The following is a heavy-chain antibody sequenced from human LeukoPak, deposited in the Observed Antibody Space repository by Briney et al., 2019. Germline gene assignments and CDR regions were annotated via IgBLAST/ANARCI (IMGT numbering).Heavy chain of an antibody. CDR2: IYHSGST. CDR3: ARVYYGSGTGSALDP. Sequence: SETLSLTCTVSGGSISSSNWWSWVRQPPGKGLEWIGEIYHSGSTNYNPSLKSRVTISVDKSKNQFSLKLSSVTAADTAVYYCARVYYGSGTGSALDPWGQGTLVTVSS. J-gene: IGHJ5*02. D-gene: IGHD3-10*01. V-gene: IGHV4-4*02. CDR1: GGSISSSNW.